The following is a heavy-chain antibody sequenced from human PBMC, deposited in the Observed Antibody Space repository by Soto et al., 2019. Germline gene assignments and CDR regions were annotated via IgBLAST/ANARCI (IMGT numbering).Heavy chain of an antibody. J-gene: IGHJ6*02. CDR3: ARDGYGDTSVEGYYYYGMDV. Sequence: QVQLQESGPGLVKPSQTLSLTCTVSGGSISSGGYYWSWIRQHPGKGLEWIGYIYYSGSTYYNPSLKSRVTISVDTSKNQFSLKLSSVTAADTAVYYCARDGYGDTSVEGYYYYGMDVWSQGTTVTVSS. CDR1: GGSISSGGYY. CDR2: IYYSGST. V-gene: IGHV4-31*03. D-gene: IGHD4-17*01.